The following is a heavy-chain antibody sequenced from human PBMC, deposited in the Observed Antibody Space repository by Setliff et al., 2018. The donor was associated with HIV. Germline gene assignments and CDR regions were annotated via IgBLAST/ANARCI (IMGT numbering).Heavy chain of an antibody. CDR2: IYYSGSI. V-gene: IGHV4-28*05. Sequence: PSDTLSLTCVVSGYSISSNDWWGWIRQSPGKGLEWIGYIYYSGSIYYNPTLKSRVTMSVDTSKNQFSLKRSSVTAVDTAVYYCAKKGNGDYHFDYWGQGTLVTVSS. CDR1: GYSISSNDW. CDR3: AKKGNGDYHFDY. D-gene: IGHD4-17*01. J-gene: IGHJ4*02.